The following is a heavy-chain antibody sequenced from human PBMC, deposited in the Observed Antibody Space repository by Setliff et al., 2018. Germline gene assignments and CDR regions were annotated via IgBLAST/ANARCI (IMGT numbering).Heavy chain of an antibody. CDR1: GGSISSSSYY. J-gene: IGHJ3*02. Sequence: SETLSLTCTVSGGSISSSSYYWGWIRQPPGKGLEWIGSIYYRGSTYYNPSLKSRVTISIDTSKNQFSLKLSSVTAADTAVYYCARDLYDYVWGTYRYHDAFDIWGPGIMVTVSS. V-gene: IGHV4-39*07. CDR2: IYYRGST. CDR3: ARDLYDYVWGTYRYHDAFDI. D-gene: IGHD3-16*02.